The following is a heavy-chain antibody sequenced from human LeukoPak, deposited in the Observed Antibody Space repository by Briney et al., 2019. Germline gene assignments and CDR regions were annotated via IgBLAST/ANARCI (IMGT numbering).Heavy chain of an antibody. J-gene: IGHJ3*02. V-gene: IGHV6-1*01. D-gene: IGHD2-15*01. CDR1: GDSVSSNSAA. Sequence: SQTLSLTCAISGDSVSSNSAAWSWIRQSPSRGLEWLGRTYYRSKWYADYAVSVKSRVTINTDTSKNQFSPQLNSVTPEDTAVYHCARDLVGKDAFDIWGQGTMVTVSS. CDR2: TYYRSKWYA. CDR3: ARDLVGKDAFDI.